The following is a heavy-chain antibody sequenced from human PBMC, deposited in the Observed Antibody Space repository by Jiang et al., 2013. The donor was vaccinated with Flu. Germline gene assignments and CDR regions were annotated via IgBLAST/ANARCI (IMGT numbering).Heavy chain of an antibody. J-gene: IGHJ5*02. CDR2: IYYSGST. Sequence: YGSGLVKPSETLSLTCTVSGGSISSYYWSWIRQPPGKGLEWIGYIYYSGSTNYNPSLKSRVTISVDTSKNQFSLKLSSVTAADTAVYYCARENIVVVVAATPGWFDPVGPGNPGHRLL. V-gene: IGHV4-59*01. CDR1: GGSISSYY. D-gene: IGHD2-15*01. CDR3: ARENIVVVVAATPGWFDP.